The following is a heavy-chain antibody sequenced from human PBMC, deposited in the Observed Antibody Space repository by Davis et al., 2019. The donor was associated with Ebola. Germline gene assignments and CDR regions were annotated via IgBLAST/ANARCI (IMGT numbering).Heavy chain of an antibody. D-gene: IGHD4-17*01. CDR2: ISVRSIT. J-gene: IGHJ5*02. CDR1: RFVFSSYV. Sequence: PGGSLRLSCAASRFVFSSYVMSWVRQAPGKGLEWVSSISVRSITYHADSVKGRFTISRDNSKNTLYLQMNSLRAEDTAVYYCAKVHPPTTVTTGWFDPWGQGTLVTVSS. CDR3: AKVHPPTTVTTGWFDP. V-gene: IGHV3-23*01.